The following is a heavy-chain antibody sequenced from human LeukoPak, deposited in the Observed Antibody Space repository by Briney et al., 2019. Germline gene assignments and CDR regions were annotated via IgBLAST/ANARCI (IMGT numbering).Heavy chain of an antibody. J-gene: IGHJ4*02. CDR1: VFTFSSDG. CDR2: VSYDGSK. V-gene: IGHV3-30*18. Sequence: GGSLRLSCALPVFTFSSDGIHWGRHAPGKGLEWVAVVSYDGSKYYADSEKGRFTMSRDNSKNTLYLQMNRLRAEDTAVYYCAKGRGRFDYWGQGTLVTVSS. CDR3: AKGRGRFDY.